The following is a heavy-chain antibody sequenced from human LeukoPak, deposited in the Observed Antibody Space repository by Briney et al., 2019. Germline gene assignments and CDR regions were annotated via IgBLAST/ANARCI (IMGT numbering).Heavy chain of an antibody. CDR1: GFTFDDYA. CDR3: AKRDASGRYYFEY. J-gene: IGHJ4*02. V-gene: IGHV3-9*01. D-gene: IGHD3-10*01. CDR2: ISWNSGSI. Sequence: GRSLRLSCAASGFTFDDYAMHWVRQGPGKGLEWVSGISWNSGSIGYADSVKGRFTISRDNAKNTLYLQMNSLRAEDTAVYYCAKRDASGRYYFEYWGQGTLVTVSS.